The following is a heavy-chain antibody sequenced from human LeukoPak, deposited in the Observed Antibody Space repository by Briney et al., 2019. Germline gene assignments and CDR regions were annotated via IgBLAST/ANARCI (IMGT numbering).Heavy chain of an antibody. J-gene: IGHJ4*02. CDR1: GGSISSYY. D-gene: IGHD6-19*01. V-gene: IGHV4-59*01. Sequence: SETLSLTCTVSGGSISSYYWSWIRQPPGKGLEWIGYIYYSGSTNYNPSLKSRVTISVDTSKNQFSLKLSSVTAADTAVYYCARDSSGWSTPDWGQGTLVTVSS. CDR3: ARDSSGWSTPD. CDR2: IYYSGST.